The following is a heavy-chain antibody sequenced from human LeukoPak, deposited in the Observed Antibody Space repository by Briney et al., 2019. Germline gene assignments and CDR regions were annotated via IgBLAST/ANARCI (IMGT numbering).Heavy chain of an antibody. CDR2: INPNSGGT. CDR1: GYTFTCYY. J-gene: IGHJ3*02. Sequence: GASVKVSCKASGYTFTCYYMHWVRQAPGQGLAWMGRINPNSGGTNYAQKFQGRVTMTRDTSISTAYMELSRLRSDDTAVYYCARDTSDFWSGYYSSGALDIWGQGTMVTVSS. CDR3: ARDTSDFWSGYYSSGALDI. D-gene: IGHD3-3*01. V-gene: IGHV1-2*06.